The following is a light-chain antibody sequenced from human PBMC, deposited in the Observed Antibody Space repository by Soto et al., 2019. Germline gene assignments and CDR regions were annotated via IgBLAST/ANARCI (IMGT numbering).Light chain of an antibody. Sequence: QSALTQPPSASGSPGQSVTMSCTGTSSDVGYYNYVSWYQQHPSKVPKLMIYEVTKRPSGVPDRFSGSKSGNTASLTVSGLQAEDEADYYCSSYADSDNLVFGGGTKLTVL. V-gene: IGLV2-8*01. CDR3: SSYADSDNLV. CDR1: SSDVGYYNY. CDR2: EVT. J-gene: IGLJ3*02.